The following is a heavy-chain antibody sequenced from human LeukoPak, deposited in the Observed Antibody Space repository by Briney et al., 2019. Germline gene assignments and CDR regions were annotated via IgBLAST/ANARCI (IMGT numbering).Heavy chain of an antibody. Sequence: ASVKVSCKASGYTFTSYGISWVRQAPGQGLEWMGWISAYNGNTNYAQKLQGRVTMTTDTSTSTAYMELRSLRSDDTAVYYCAIDSPTSMVRGVINYYYYGMDVWGQGTTVTVSS. J-gene: IGHJ6*02. CDR3: AIDSPTSMVRGVINYYYYGMDV. CDR1: GYTFTSYG. D-gene: IGHD3-10*01. V-gene: IGHV1-18*01. CDR2: ISAYNGNT.